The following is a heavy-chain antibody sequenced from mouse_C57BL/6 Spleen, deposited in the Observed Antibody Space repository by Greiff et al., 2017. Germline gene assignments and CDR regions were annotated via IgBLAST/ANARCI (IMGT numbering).Heavy chain of an antibody. CDR1: GYTFTSYW. Sequence: VQLQQPGAELVKPGASVKMSCKASGYTFTSYWITWVKQRPGQGLEWIGDIYPGSGSTNYNEKFKSKATLPVDTSSSPAYMQLSSLTSEDSAVYYCARELRWGGYYFDYWGQGTTLTVSS. V-gene: IGHV1-55*01. CDR2: IYPGSGST. D-gene: IGHD1-1*01. J-gene: IGHJ2*01. CDR3: ARELRWGGYYFDY.